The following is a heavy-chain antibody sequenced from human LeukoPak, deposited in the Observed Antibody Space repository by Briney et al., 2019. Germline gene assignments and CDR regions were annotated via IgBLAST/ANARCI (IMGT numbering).Heavy chain of an antibody. V-gene: IGHV3-21*01. Sequence: GGSLRLSCAASGFTFSDYSINWVRQAPGKGLEWVASVNTVSSYIYYADSMRGRFTISRDNAKNSVYLQMNSLRAEDTALYYCVRLRRNSDRNDYYYYYNFWGQGILVTVSS. CDR2: VNTVSSYI. D-gene: IGHD3-10*01. CDR3: VRLRRNSDRNDYYYYYNF. J-gene: IGHJ4*02. CDR1: GFTFSDYS.